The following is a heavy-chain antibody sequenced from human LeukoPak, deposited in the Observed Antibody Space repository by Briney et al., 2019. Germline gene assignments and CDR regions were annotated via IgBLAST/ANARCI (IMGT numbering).Heavy chain of an antibody. CDR3: ARVPMVFGVDAEQNHFDT. CDR1: DYDFFSFG. D-gene: IGHD3-3*01. V-gene: IGHV1-18*01. J-gene: IGHJ4*02. CDR2: ISGYNGNR. Sequence: GASVKVSCKTSDYDFFSFGISWVRQAPGQGLEWMGWISGYNGNRKIAQNFQGRISLTTDSSTRTAYMELGSLRSDDTAVYYCARVPMVFGVDAEQNHFDTRGQGTLVIVSS.